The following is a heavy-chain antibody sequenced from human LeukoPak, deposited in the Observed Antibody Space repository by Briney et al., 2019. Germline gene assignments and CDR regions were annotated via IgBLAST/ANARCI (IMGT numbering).Heavy chain of an antibody. D-gene: IGHD3-3*01. CDR1: GYTFTGYY. V-gene: IGHV1-2*06. Sequence: ASVKVSCKASGYTFTGYYMHWVRQAPGQGLEWMGRINPNSGGTNYAQKFQGRVTMTRDTSISTAYMELSRLRSDDTAVYYCASLSTPTIFGVVNFDYWGQGTLVTVFS. CDR2: INPNSGGT. J-gene: IGHJ4*02. CDR3: ASLSTPTIFGVVNFDY.